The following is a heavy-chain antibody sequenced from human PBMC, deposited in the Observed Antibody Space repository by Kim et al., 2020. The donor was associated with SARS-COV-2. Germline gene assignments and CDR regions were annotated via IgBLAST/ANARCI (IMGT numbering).Heavy chain of an antibody. CDR2: IKHSGST. CDR1: GGSFSGYY. J-gene: IGHJ4*02. V-gene: IGHV4-34*01. CDR3: ARGNYYDSSGYYPPTDY. D-gene: IGHD3-22*01. Sequence: SETLSLTCAVYGGSFSGYYWSWIRQPPGKGLEWIGEIKHSGSTNYNPSLKRRVTISVDTSKNQFSLKLGSVTAADTAVYYCARGNYYDSSGYYPPTDYWGQGTLVTVSS.